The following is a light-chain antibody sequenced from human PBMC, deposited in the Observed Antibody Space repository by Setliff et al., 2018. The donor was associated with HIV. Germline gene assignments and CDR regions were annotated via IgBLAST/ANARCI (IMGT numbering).Light chain of an antibody. CDR2: EVN. CDR3: TSYAGSNNFVV. CDR1: SSDVGAYNY. V-gene: IGLV2-8*01. Sequence: QSVLTQPPSASGSPGQSVTISCTGTSSDVGAYNYVSWYQQHPGKAPKLMIYEVNKRPSGVPDRFSGSKSGNTASLTVSGLQAEDEADYYCTSYAGSNNFVVFGGGT. J-gene: IGLJ2*01.